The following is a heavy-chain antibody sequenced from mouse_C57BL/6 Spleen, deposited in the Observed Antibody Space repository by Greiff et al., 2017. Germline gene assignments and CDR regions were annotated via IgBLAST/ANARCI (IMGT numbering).Heavy chain of an antibody. V-gene: IGHV1-19*01. Sequence: VQLQQSGPELVKPGASVKISCKASGYSFTDYYMNWVKQSHGKSLEWIGVINPYNGGTSYNQKFKGKATLTVDKSSSTAYMELNSLTSEDSAVYYCAEVGDDYWGQGTTLTVSS. J-gene: IGHJ2*01. CDR2: INPYNGGT. CDR1: GYSFTDYY. CDR3: AEVGDDY. D-gene: IGHD1-1*02.